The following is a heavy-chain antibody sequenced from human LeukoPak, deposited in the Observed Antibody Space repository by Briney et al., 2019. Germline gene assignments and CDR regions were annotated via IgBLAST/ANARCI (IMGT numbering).Heavy chain of an antibody. Sequence: PSETLSLTCTVSGGSISSYYWSWIRQPPGKGLEWIGYIYYSGSTNYNPSLKSRVTISVDTSKNQFSLKLSSVTAADTAVYYCARGDYGDPNQYCFDYWGQGTLVTVSS. D-gene: IGHD4-17*01. J-gene: IGHJ4*02. CDR2: IYYSGST. CDR1: GGSISSYY. V-gene: IGHV4-59*08. CDR3: ARGDYGDPNQYCFDY.